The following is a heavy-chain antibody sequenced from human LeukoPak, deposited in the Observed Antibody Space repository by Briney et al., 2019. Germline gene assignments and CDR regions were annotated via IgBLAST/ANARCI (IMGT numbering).Heavy chain of an antibody. CDR2: IYSGGNT. Sequence: QSGGSLRLSCAASGFTVSSNYMSWVRQAPGKGLEWVSVIYSGGNTYYADSVKGRFTISRDNSKNTLYLQMNSLRAEDTAVYYCASGGSDTAMVNWGQGTLVTVSS. CDR3: ASGGSDTAMVN. J-gene: IGHJ4*02. D-gene: IGHD5-18*01. CDR1: GFTVSSNY. V-gene: IGHV3-53*01.